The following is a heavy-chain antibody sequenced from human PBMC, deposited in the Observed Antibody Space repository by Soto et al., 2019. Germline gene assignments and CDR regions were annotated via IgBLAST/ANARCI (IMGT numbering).Heavy chain of an antibody. V-gene: IGHV3-30*18. CDR2: ISYDGSNK. CDR1: GFTFSSYG. D-gene: IGHD3-3*01. Sequence: QVQLVESGGGVVQPGRSLRLSCAASGFTFSSYGMHWVRQAPGKGLEWVAVISYDGSNKYYADSVKGRFTISRENSKNTLYLQMNSLRAEDTAVYYCAKDPTYYDFWSGYYYTPPTGMDVWGQGTTVTVSS. J-gene: IGHJ6*02. CDR3: AKDPTYYDFWSGYYYTPPTGMDV.